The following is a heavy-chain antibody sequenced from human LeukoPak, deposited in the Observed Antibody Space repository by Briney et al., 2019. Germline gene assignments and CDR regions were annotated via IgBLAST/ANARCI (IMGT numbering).Heavy chain of an antibody. CDR3: AILPRRFFYYDSSGCRYYFDY. CDR2: INHSGST. J-gene: IGHJ4*02. D-gene: IGHD3-22*01. Sequence: SETLSLTCAVYGGSFSGYYWSWIRQPPGKGLEWIGEINHSGSTNYNPSLKSRVTISVDTSKNQFSLKLSSVTAADTAVYYCAILPRRFFYYDSSGCRYYFDYWGQGTLVTVSS. V-gene: IGHV4-34*01. CDR1: GGSFSGYY.